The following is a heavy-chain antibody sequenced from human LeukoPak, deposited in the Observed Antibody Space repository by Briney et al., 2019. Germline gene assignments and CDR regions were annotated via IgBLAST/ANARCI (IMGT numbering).Heavy chain of an antibody. D-gene: IGHD3-9*01. J-gene: IGHJ5*02. Sequence: PGGSLRLSCAASGFIFSSYAMSWVRQAPGKGLEWVSTITGSGGRTYYADSVKGRFIISRDNSKNTLSLQINSPRAEDTAVYYCAKGSYYDILTGYYRWGQGTLVTVSS. CDR2: ITGSGGRT. CDR3: AKGSYYDILTGYYR. CDR1: GFIFSSYA. V-gene: IGHV3-23*01.